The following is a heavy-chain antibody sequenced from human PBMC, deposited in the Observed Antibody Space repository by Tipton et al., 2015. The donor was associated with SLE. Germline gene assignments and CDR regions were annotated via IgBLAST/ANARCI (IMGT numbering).Heavy chain of an antibody. D-gene: IGHD3-10*01. Sequence: QLVQSGAEVKKPGASVKVSCKASGYTFTSYYMHWVRQAPGQGLEWMGIINPSGGSTSYAQKLQGRVTMTTDTSTSTAYMELRSLRSDDTAVYYCARGSITMVRGTLDYWGQGTLVTVSS. CDR2: INPSGGST. V-gene: IGHV1-46*01. J-gene: IGHJ4*02. CDR3: ARGSITMVRGTLDY. CDR1: GYTFTSYY.